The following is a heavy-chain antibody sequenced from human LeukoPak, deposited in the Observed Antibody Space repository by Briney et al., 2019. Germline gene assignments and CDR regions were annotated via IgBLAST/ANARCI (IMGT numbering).Heavy chain of an antibody. CDR1: GFTFNIYA. Sequence: GGSLRLSCVASGFTFNIYAMSWVRQAPEKGLQWVSAITDSGAGTYYADSVKGRFTISRDNSRNTLYLQMNSLRVEDTAFYYCASAQRPWFFDYWGQGTLVTVSS. CDR2: ITDSGAGT. CDR3: ASAQRPWFFDY. J-gene: IGHJ4*02. V-gene: IGHV3-23*01. D-gene: IGHD3-22*01.